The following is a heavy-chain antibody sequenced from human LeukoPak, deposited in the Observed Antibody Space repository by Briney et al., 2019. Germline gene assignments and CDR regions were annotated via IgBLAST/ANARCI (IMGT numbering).Heavy chain of an antibody. CDR2: IYYSGST. D-gene: IGHD6-19*01. J-gene: IGHJ5*02. V-gene: IGHV4-31*03. CDR3: ARARRAGYSSGFNNWFDP. Sequence: PSETLSLTCTVSGGSISSGGYYWSWIRQHPGKGLEWIGYIYYSGSTYYNPSLKSRVTISADTSKNQFSLKLSSVTAADTAVYYCARARRAGYSSGFNNWFDPWGQGTLVTVSS. CDR1: GGSISSGGYY.